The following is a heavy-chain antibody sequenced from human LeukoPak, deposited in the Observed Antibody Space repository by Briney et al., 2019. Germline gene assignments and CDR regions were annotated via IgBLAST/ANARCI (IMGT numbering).Heavy chain of an antibody. Sequence: GASVKVFCKASGYTFTSYAMHWVRQAPGQRLEWMGWINAGNGNTKYSQKFQGRVTITRDTSASTAYMELSSLRSEDTAVYYCAREAAYSGWYDYWGQGTLVTVSS. D-gene: IGHD6-19*01. J-gene: IGHJ4*02. V-gene: IGHV1-3*01. CDR3: AREAAYSGWYDY. CDR2: INAGNGNT. CDR1: GYTFTSYA.